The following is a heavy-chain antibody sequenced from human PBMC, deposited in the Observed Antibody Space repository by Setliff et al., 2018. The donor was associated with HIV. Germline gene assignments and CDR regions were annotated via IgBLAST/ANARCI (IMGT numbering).Heavy chain of an antibody. CDR3: ARTSYLWGSYRFSPFDS. CDR2: IYPTGST. Sequence: SETLSLTCTVSNGSFGTYYWSWIRQPPGKGLQWIGYIYPTGSTNYNPSLRSRVTISLDTSKNQFSLILTSLTAADTATYFCARTSYLWGSYRFSPFDSRGHGTLVTVSS. D-gene: IGHD3-16*02. J-gene: IGHJ4*01. CDR1: NGSFGTYY. V-gene: IGHV4-4*08.